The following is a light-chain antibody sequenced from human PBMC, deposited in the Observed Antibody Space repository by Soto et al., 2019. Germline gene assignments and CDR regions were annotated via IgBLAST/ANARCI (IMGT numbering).Light chain of an antibody. V-gene: IGLV1-40*01. J-gene: IGLJ1*01. CDR1: SANIGAGYD. Sequence: QAVVTQPPSVSGAPGQRVTISCTGRSANIGAGYDVHWYQQLPGAAPKLLIYGNSNRPSGVPDRFSGSKSGTSASLAITGLQAEDEADYYCQSYDSSLSGLVFGTGTKVSVL. CDR2: GNS. CDR3: QSYDSSLSGLV.